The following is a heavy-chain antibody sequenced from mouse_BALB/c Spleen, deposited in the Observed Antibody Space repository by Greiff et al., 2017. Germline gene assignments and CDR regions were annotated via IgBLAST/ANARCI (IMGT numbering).Heavy chain of an antibody. CDR1: GFTFSSYA. Sequence: EVKVVESGGGLVKPGGSLKLSCAASGFTFSSYAMSWVRQTPEKRLEWVASISSGGSTYYPDSVKGRFTISRDNARNILYLQMSSLRSEDTAMYYCARGGDYRYDDAMDYWGQGTSVTVSS. J-gene: IGHJ4*01. V-gene: IGHV5-6-5*01. D-gene: IGHD2-14*01. CDR2: ISSGGST. CDR3: ARGGDYRYDDAMDY.